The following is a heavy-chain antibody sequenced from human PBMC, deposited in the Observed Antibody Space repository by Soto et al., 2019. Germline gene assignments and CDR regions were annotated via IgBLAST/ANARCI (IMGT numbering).Heavy chain of an antibody. V-gene: IGHV1-18*01. Sequence: ASVKVSCKASGYTFTSYGISWVRQAPGQGLEWMGWISAYNGNTNYAQKLQGRVTMTTDTSTSTAYMELRSLRSDDTAVYYCAREYYDFWSGYGMARSLGLDPRGQGTLVTVSS. CDR2: ISAYNGNT. CDR3: AREYYDFWSGYGMARSLGLDP. D-gene: IGHD3-3*01. CDR1: GYTFTSYG. J-gene: IGHJ5*02.